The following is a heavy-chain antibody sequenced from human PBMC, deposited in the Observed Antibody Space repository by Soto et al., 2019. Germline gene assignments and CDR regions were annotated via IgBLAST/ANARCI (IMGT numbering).Heavy chain of an antibody. CDR2: ISGSGGST. Sequence: GGSLRLSCAASGFTFSSYAMSWVRQAPGKGLEWVSAISGSGGSTYYADSVKGRFTISRDNSKNTLYLQMNSLRVEDTAVYYCAKDRTQPAYYYDNSGLAHWGLGTLVTVSS. D-gene: IGHD3-22*01. CDR1: GFTFSSYA. CDR3: AKDRTQPAYYYDNSGLAH. V-gene: IGHV3-23*01. J-gene: IGHJ5*02.